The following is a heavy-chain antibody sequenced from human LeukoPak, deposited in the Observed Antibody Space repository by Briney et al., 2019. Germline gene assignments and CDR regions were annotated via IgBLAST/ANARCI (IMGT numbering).Heavy chain of an antibody. V-gene: IGHV3-21*01. CDR2: ISSSSSYI. CDR3: ARGVVAAAGGPS. D-gene: IGHD6-13*01. J-gene: IGHJ4*02. Sequence: PGGSLRLSCAASGFTFSSYSMNWVRQAPGKGLEWVSSISSSSSYIYYADSVKGRFTISRDNAKNSLYLQMNSLRAEDTAVYYCARGVVAAAGGPSWGQGTLVTVSS. CDR1: GFTFSSYS.